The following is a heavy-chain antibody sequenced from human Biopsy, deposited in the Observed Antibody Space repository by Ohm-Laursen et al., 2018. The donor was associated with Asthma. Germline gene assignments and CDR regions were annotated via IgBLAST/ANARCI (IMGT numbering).Heavy chain of an antibody. CDR2: MNLYNGNT. Sequence: APGKGSCKASWYTFYSYDINWVRQAPGQGLEWMGGMNLYNGNTKVAQKLQDRVTMITDTSTSTAYMELRSLRSEDTAVYFCARAVDYSHYYGIDVWGQGTTVTVS. J-gene: IGHJ6*02. V-gene: IGHV1-18*01. D-gene: IGHD3-10*01. CDR1: WYTFYSYD. CDR3: ARAVDYSHYYGIDV.